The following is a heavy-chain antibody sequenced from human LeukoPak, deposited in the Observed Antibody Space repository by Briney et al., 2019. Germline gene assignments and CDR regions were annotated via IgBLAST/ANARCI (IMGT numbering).Heavy chain of an antibody. J-gene: IGHJ5*02. V-gene: IGHV4-59*11. D-gene: IGHD3/OR15-3a*01. CDR3: ARDGRRASGLDP. CDR1: GGTISSHY. Sequence: SETLSLTCTVSGGTISSHYWSWIRLTPGEGLEWIGHIYYRGNTNYNPSLESRVTISLDTSKNLFSLTMTSATAADTAVYFCARDGRRASGLDPWGHGTQVIVSS. CDR2: IYYRGNT.